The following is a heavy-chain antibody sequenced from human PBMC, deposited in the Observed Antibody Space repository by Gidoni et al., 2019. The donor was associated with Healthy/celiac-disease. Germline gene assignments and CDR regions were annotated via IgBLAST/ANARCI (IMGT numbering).Heavy chain of an antibody. CDR3: AKDSAVAGYYYYGMDV. D-gene: IGHD6-19*01. Sequence: VQPGGSLRLSCAASGLTFSSYAMSWVRQAPGKGLEWVSAISGSGGSTYYADSVKGRFTISRDNSKNTLYLQMNSLRAEDTAVYYCAKDSAVAGYYYYGMDVWGQGTRSPSP. V-gene: IGHV3-23*01. J-gene: IGHJ6*02. CDR1: GLTFSSYA. CDR2: ISGSGGST.